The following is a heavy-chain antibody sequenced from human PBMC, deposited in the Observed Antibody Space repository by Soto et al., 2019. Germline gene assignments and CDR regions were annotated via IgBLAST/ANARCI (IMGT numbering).Heavy chain of an antibody. CDR2: INPNSGGT. V-gene: IGHV1-2*02. D-gene: IGHD1-1*01. Sequence: ASVKVSCKSSGYTFSDYYIHWVRQAPGQGLECMGWINPNSGGTKYAPKFQGGVTMTRDTSITTAYMELSRLRSGDTAVYYCAREPATAKPEGVDFWGQGTLVTVSS. J-gene: IGHJ4*02. CDR1: GYTFSDYY. CDR3: AREPATAKPEGVDF.